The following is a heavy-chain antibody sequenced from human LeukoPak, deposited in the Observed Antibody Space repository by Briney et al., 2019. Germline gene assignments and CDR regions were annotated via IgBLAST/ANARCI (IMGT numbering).Heavy chain of an antibody. CDR2: IWYDGSNK. CDR3: ARGRGDSKGTSFDF. J-gene: IGHJ4*02. Sequence: GGSLRLSCAASGFTFSSYGMHWVRQAPGKGLEWVAVIWYDGSNKYYADSVKGRFTISRDNSKNTLYLQMNSLRAEDTAVYYCARGRGDSKGTSFDFWGQGTLVTVSS. CDR1: GFTFSSYG. D-gene: IGHD3-22*01. V-gene: IGHV3-33*01.